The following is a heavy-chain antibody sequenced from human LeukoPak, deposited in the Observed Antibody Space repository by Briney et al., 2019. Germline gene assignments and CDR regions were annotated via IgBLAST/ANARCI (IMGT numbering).Heavy chain of an antibody. D-gene: IGHD3-22*01. CDR2: MNPNSGNT. J-gene: IGHJ3*02. V-gene: IGHV1-8*03. CDR3: ARDLHSSGYYRSDAFDI. Sequence: GASVKVSCKASGYTFTSYDINWVRQATGQGLEWMGWMNPNSGNTGYAQKFQGRVTITRNTSISTAYMELSSLRSEDTAVYYCARDLHSSGYYRSDAFDIWGQGTMVTVSS. CDR1: GYTFTSYD.